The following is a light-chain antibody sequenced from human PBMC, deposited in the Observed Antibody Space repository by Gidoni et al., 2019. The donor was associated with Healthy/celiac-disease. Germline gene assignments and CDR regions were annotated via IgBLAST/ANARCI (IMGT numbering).Light chain of an antibody. CDR2: GAS. CDR1: QSVSSSY. V-gene: IGKV3-20*01. Sequence: EIVLTQSPGPLSLSPGERATLSCRASQSVSSSYLAWYQQKPGQAPRLLFYGASSRATGIPDRFSGSGSGTDFTLTISRLEPEDFAVYYCQQYGSSPWTFGQGTKVEIK. J-gene: IGKJ1*01. CDR3: QQYGSSPWT.